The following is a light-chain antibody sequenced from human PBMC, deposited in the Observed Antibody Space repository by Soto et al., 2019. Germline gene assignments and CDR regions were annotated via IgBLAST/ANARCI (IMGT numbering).Light chain of an antibody. J-gene: IGKJ1*01. V-gene: IGKV3-20*01. CDR1: QSVSSSY. Sequence: EIVLTQYPGTLSLSPGERATLSCRASQSVSSSYLAWYQQKPGQAPRLLIYGASSRATGIPDRFSGSGSGTDFTLTINRLEPEDFAVYYCHQYGSSPWTFGQGTKMEIK. CDR3: HQYGSSPWT. CDR2: GAS.